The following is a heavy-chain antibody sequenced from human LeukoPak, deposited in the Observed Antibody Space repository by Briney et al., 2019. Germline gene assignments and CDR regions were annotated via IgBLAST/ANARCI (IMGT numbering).Heavy chain of an antibody. Sequence: SETLSLTCAVYGGSFSGYYWSWIRQPPGKGLEWIGEINHSGSTNYNPSLKSRVTISVDTSKNQFSLKLSSVTAADTAVYYCARNRRYYDSSGYPLYYYYYMDAWGKGTTVTVSS. CDR3: ARNRRYYDSSGYPLYYYYYMDA. J-gene: IGHJ6*03. V-gene: IGHV4-34*01. D-gene: IGHD3-22*01. CDR1: GGSFSGYY. CDR2: INHSGST.